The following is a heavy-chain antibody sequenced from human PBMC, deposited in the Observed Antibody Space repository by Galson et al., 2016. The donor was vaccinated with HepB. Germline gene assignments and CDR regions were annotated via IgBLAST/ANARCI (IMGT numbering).Heavy chain of an antibody. D-gene: IGHD5-12*01. CDR3: ARVRSGYSGYANPYYYGMDV. Sequence: SLRLSCAASGFTFSRYDMHWVRHVTGQGLEWVSAIGTAGDTYYPGSVKGRFTISRDNAKNTLYLQMNSLRAEDTAVYYCARVRSGYSGYANPYYYGMDVWGQGTTVTVSS. V-gene: IGHV3-13*01. CDR1: GFTFSRYD. J-gene: IGHJ6*02. CDR2: IGTAGDT.